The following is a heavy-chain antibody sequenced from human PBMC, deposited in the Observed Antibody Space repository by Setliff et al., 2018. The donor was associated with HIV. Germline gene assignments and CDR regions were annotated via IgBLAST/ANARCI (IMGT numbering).Heavy chain of an antibody. V-gene: IGHV3-7*01. Sequence: ETLRLSCAASGFTFSIYWMSWVRQTPGKGLEWVANIKPDGSEKYYVDSVKGRFTISRDNAENSLYLQMNSLRAEDTAVYYCARDYVWGRRAFDIWGPGTMVTVSS. CDR2: IKPDGSEK. J-gene: IGHJ3*02. D-gene: IGHD3-16*01. CDR3: ARDYVWGRRAFDI. CDR1: GFTFSIYW.